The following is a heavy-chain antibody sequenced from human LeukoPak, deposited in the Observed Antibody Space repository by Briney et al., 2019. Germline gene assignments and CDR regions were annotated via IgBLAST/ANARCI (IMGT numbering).Heavy chain of an antibody. CDR1: GDSISTYY. Sequence: SETLSLTCTVSGDSISTYYWSWIRQPAGKGLEWIGRFYTSGTTTYNASLKSRATISVDTSKNQFSLTLSSVAAADTAVYYCARDRGYCGGDCYANDYWGQGTLVIVSS. D-gene: IGHD2-21*02. CDR2: FYTSGTT. V-gene: IGHV4-4*07. J-gene: IGHJ4*02. CDR3: ARDRGYCGGDCYANDY.